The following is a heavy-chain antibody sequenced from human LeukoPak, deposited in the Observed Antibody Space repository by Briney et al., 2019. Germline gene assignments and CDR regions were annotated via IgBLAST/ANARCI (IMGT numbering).Heavy chain of an antibody. CDR1: GGSFSAYY. V-gene: IGHV4-34*01. CDR3: APRGDIEHSYVYGKWFDP. J-gene: IGHJ5*02. CDR2: INHSGSS. D-gene: IGHD5-18*01. Sequence: SETLSLTCAVYGGSFSAYYWTWIRQPPGKGLEWIGEINHSGSSNYNSSLRSRVTISVDTSYKQFSLRLSSVTAADTTVYYCAPRGDIEHSYVYGKWFDPWGQGTRVTVSS.